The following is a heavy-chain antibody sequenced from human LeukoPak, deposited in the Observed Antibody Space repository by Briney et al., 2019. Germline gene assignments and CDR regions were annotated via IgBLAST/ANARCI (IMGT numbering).Heavy chain of an antibody. CDR2: IIPIFGKA. J-gene: IGHJ4*02. D-gene: IGHD6-13*01. CDR3: ARDSMGSSWSLDY. V-gene: IGHV1-69*13. CDR1: GGTFSSYA. Sequence: AAVKVSRKASGGTFSSYAISWVRQAPGQGLEWMGGIIPIFGKANYAQKFQGRVTITADESTSTAYMELSSLRSEDTAVYYCARDSMGSSWSLDYWGQGTLVTVSS.